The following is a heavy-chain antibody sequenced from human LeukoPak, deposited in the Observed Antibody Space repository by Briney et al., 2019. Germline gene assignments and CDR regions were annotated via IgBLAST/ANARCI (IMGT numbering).Heavy chain of an antibody. V-gene: IGHV3-53*01. CDR2: IYSSGTT. CDR1: GFTVNNNY. D-gene: IGHD3-16*01. Sequence: GGSLRLSCAASGFTVNNNYMNWVRQAPGKGLEWVSVIYSSGTTYYADSVKGRFTISRDNSKNTLYLQMNSLRAEDTAMYYCAGKGEITYYYFYGMDVWGQGTTVTVS. CDR3: AGKGEITYYYFYGMDV. J-gene: IGHJ6*02.